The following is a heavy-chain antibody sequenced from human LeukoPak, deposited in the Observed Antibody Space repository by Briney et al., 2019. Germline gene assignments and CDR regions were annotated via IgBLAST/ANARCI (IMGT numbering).Heavy chain of an antibody. Sequence: GGSLRLSCAASGFTFSSYSMNWVRQAPGKGLEWVSYISSDSSTIYYADSVKGRFTISRDNAKNSLYLQMSSLGAEDTAVHYCARDHYGGCALDYWGQGTLVSVSS. J-gene: IGHJ4*02. CDR3: ARDHYGGCALDY. D-gene: IGHD4-23*01. CDR2: ISSDSSTI. V-gene: IGHV3-48*01. CDR1: GFTFSSYS.